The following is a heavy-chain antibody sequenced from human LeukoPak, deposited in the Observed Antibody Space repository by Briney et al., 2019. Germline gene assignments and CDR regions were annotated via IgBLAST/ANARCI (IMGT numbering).Heavy chain of an antibody. D-gene: IGHD5-18*01. Sequence: GASLQISCKGSGSIFTSYWIGWVRQLPGKVLEWMGIIYPGDSDTRYSPSFQGQVTISADNSISPASLQWSSLKASDTAMYYCARSGGYSYGSFDYWGQGTLVTVSS. J-gene: IGHJ4*02. V-gene: IGHV5-51*01. CDR2: IYPGDSDT. CDR1: GSIFTSYW. CDR3: ARSGGYSYGSFDY.